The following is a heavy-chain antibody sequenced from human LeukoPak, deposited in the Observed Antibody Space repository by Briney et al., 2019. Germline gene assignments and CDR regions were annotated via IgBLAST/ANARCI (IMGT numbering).Heavy chain of an antibody. V-gene: IGHV3-30*03. D-gene: IGHD3-22*01. CDR1: SLSFSTSV. J-gene: IGHJ4*02. CDR3: ARDPRPDAYDSSGFYPYFDR. Sequence: GGSLRLSSAASSLSFSTSVIHCVRQAPGKGLEWVAVISYDGNSKFYGDSVKGRFTISRDNSKNTLFLQMNSLRSDDTAVYSCARDPRPDAYDSSGFYPYFDRWGQGTLVTVSS. CDR2: ISYDGNSK.